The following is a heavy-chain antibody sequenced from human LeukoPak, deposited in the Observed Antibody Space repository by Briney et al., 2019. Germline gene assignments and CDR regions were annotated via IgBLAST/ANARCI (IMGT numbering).Heavy chain of an antibody. Sequence: GGSLRLSCAASGFTFSYYSMNWVRQAPGKGLEWVSYISSSGTTIYYADSVKGRFTISRDNAKDSLYLQMNSLRVEDTAVYYCARESDKHYDFWSGYLALDYWGQGTLVTVSS. V-gene: IGHV3-48*01. D-gene: IGHD3-3*01. J-gene: IGHJ4*02. CDR1: GFTFSYYS. CDR2: ISSSGTTI. CDR3: ARESDKHYDFWSGYLALDY.